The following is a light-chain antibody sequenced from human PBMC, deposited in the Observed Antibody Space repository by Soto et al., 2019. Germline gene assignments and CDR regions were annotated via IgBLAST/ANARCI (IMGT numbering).Light chain of an antibody. J-gene: IGLJ2*01. Sequence: QSVLTQPASVSGSPGQSITISCTGTSSDVGAYDFVSWYQHSPGKAPKLVTFDVTHRPPGISDRFSGSKSANTVSLTISGFQAADEAFYYCSSYTTRSTLVFGGGTKVTV. CDR1: SSDVGAYDF. CDR3: SSYTTRSTLV. V-gene: IGLV2-14*01. CDR2: DVT.